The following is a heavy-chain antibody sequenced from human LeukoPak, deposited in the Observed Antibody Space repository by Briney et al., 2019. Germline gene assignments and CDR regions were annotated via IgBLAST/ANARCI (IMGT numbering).Heavy chain of an antibody. CDR1: GFTFSSYS. J-gene: IGHJ4*02. V-gene: IGHV3-21*01. D-gene: IGHD5-18*01. Sequence: GGSLRLSCAASGFTFSSYSMNWVRQAPGKGLEWVSSISSSSSYIYYADSVKGRFTISRDNAKNSLYLQMNSLRAEDTAVYYCARERWDTAYVGFDYWAREPWSPSPQ. CDR2: ISSSSSYI. CDR3: ARERWDTAYVGFDY.